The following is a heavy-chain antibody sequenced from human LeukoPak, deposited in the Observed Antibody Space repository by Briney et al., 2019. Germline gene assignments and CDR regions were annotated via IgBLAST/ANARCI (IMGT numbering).Heavy chain of an antibody. V-gene: IGHV4-34*01. D-gene: IGHD2-15*01. CDR1: GGSFSGYY. Sequence: SETLSLTCAVYGGSFSGYYWSWIRQPPGKGLEWIWEINHSGGTNYNPSLKSRVTISVDTSKNQVSLKLISVTAADTAVYYCARVRARGYCSGGSCYSTVFDYWGQGTLVTVSS. CDR2: INHSGGT. CDR3: ARVRARGYCSGGSCYSTVFDY. J-gene: IGHJ4*02.